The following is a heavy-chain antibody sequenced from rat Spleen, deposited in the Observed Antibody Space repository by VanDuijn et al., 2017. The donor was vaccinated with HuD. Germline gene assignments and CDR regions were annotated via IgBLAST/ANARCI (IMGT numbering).Heavy chain of an antibody. J-gene: IGHJ2*01. CDR3: SRDRLGAGFDY. CDR2: TWTGGST. Sequence: QVQLKESGPGLVQPSQTLSLTCTVSGFSLTSYNVHWVRQPTGKGLEWMGVTWTGGSTEYNSPLKSRLSISRDTSKSQIFLKMNTLQTEDTAIYYCSRDRLGAGFDYWGQGVMVTVSS. CDR1: GFSLTSYN. D-gene: IGHD5-1*01. V-gene: IGHV2-30*01.